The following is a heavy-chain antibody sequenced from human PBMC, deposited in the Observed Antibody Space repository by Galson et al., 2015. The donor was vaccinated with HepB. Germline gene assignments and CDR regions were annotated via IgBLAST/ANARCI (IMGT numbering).Heavy chain of an antibody. Sequence: SLRLSCAASGFTFSSYAMHWVRQAPGKGLEWVAVISYDGSNKYYADSVKGRFTISRDNSKNTLYLQMNSLRAEDTAVYYCARDRRHYHDYVWGSYRVPNDAFDIWGQGTMVTVSS. CDR1: GFTFSSYA. J-gene: IGHJ3*02. CDR3: ARDRRHYHDYVWGSYRVPNDAFDI. V-gene: IGHV3-30-3*01. D-gene: IGHD3-16*02. CDR2: ISYDGSNK.